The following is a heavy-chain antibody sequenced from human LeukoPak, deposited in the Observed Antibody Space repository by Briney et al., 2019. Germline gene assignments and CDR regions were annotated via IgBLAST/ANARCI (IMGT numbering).Heavy chain of an antibody. V-gene: IGHV4-59*01. D-gene: IGHD6-19*01. CDR2: IYYSGST. Sequence: PSETLSLTGTVLDGAISSYYWSWIRQPPGKGLEWIGYIYYSGSTNYNPSLKSRVTISIDTSRNQFSLKLSSVTAADTAVYYCARVKSSGWGIGFAYWGQGTLVTASS. J-gene: IGHJ4*02. CDR1: DGAISSYY. CDR3: ARVKSSGWGIGFAY.